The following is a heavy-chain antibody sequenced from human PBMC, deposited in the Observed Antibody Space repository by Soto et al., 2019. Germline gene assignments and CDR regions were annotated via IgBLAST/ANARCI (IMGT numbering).Heavy chain of an antibody. CDR1: GFTFSSYA. Sequence: GGSLRLSCAASGFTFSSYAMSWVRQAPGKGLEWVSAISGSGGSTYYADSVKGRFTISRDNSKNTVYLQMNSLRAEDTAVYYCAKTAVTDLYYYYGMDVWGQGTTVTV. V-gene: IGHV3-23*01. D-gene: IGHD1-20*01. CDR2: ISGSGGST. CDR3: AKTAVTDLYYYYGMDV. J-gene: IGHJ6*02.